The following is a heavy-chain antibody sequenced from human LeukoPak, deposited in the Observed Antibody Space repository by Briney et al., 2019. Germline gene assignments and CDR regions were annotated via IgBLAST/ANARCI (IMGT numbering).Heavy chain of an antibody. CDR2: ISGSGGST. Sequence: GGSLRLFCAASGFTFSSYAMSWVRQAPGKGLEWVSAISGSGGSTYYADSVKGRFTISRDNTKNTLYLQMNSLRAEDTAVYYCAKGELLGQFDPWGQGTLVTVSS. CDR1: GFTFSSYA. CDR3: AKGELLGQFDP. D-gene: IGHD1-26*01. V-gene: IGHV3-23*01. J-gene: IGHJ5*02.